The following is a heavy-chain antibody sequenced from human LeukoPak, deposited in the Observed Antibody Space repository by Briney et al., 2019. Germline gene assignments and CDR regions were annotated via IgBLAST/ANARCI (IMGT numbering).Heavy chain of an antibody. CDR2: IKQDGSEK. D-gene: IGHD5-18*01. CDR3: ARVVGYQYYFDF. J-gene: IGHJ4*02. V-gene: IGHV3-7*01. Sequence: GGSLRLSCAASGFIVSSYWMSWVRQAPGKGLEWVANIKQDGSEKYYVDSMKGRFTISRDNAKNSLYLQMNSLRAEDTAVYYCARVVGYQYYFDFWGQGTLVTVSS. CDR1: GFIVSSYW.